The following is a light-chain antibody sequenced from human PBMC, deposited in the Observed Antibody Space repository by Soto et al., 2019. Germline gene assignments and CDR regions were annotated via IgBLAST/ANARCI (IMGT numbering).Light chain of an antibody. CDR2: DAS. CDR3: QQYDDLPFT. Sequence: DIQMTQSPSSLSASVGDRVTITCQASQDISNYLSWYQQKPGKAPKLLIYDASNLAAGVPSRFGGSGSGTDFTFTISSLHPEDVATYYCQQYDDLPFTFGPGTKVDFK. V-gene: IGKV1-33*01. CDR1: QDISNY. J-gene: IGKJ3*01.